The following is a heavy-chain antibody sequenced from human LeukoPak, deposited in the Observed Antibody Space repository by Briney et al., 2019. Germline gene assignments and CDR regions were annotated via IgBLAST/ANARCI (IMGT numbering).Heavy chain of an antibody. CDR1: GASINSGSYF. D-gene: IGHD1-26*01. Sequence: SETLSLTCAVSGASINSGSYFWNWIRQPAGTGLESIGRVHTSETANYNPSLRSRVAISLDTSMNHFSLRLNSVTAADTAVYYCARDGYASGSYYDYWGQGTLVTVSS. CDR2: VHTSETA. J-gene: IGHJ4*02. V-gene: IGHV4-61*02. CDR3: ARDGYASGSYYDY.